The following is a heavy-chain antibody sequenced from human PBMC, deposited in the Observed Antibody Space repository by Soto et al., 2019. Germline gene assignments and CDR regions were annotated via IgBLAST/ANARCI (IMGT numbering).Heavy chain of an antibody. Sequence: ASVKVSCKASGYTFTGYYMHWVRQAPGQGLEWMGWINPNSGGTNYAQKFQGRVTMTRDTSISTAYMELSRLRSDDTAVYYCANTRYRYDIKYYYYHYGKDGLGQGTTVTVSS. J-gene: IGHJ6*02. D-gene: IGHD5-18*01. V-gene: IGHV1-2*02. CDR2: INPNSGGT. CDR1: GYTFTGYY. CDR3: ANTRYRYDIKYYYYHYGKDG.